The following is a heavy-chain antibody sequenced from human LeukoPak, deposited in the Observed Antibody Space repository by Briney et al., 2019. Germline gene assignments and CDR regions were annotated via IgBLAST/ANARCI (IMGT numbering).Heavy chain of an antibody. CDR1: GGSISSSNW. J-gene: IGHJ4*02. V-gene: IGHV4-4*02. CDR2: IYHSGST. CDR3: ARRSAYPNHFDY. Sequence: PSETLSLTCAVSGGSISSSNWWSWVRQPPGKGLEWIGEIYHSGSTNYNPSLKSRVTISVDTSQKQFSLKLSSVTAADTAVYYCARRSAYPNHFDYWGQGTLVTVSS. D-gene: IGHD3-22*01.